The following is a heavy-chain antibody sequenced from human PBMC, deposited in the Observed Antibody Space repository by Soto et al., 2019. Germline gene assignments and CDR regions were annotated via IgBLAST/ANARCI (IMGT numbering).Heavy chain of an antibody. CDR3: ARDDQYGDPFDY. V-gene: IGHV3-30-3*01. CDR1: GFTFSSYA. D-gene: IGHD4-17*01. Sequence: GGSLRLSCAASGFTFSSYAMHLVRQAPGKGLEWVAVTSYDGSNKYYADSVKGRFTISRDNSKNTLYLQMNSLRAEDTAVYYCARDDQYGDPFDYWGQGTLVTVSS. CDR2: TSYDGSNK. J-gene: IGHJ4*02.